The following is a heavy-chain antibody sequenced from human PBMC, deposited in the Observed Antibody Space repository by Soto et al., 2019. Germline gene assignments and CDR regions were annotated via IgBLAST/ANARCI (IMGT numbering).Heavy chain of an antibody. D-gene: IGHD7-27*01. Sequence: SETLSLTCTVSGGSISSYYWSWIRQPPGKGLEWIGYIYYSGSTNYNPSLKSRVTISVDTSKNQFSLKLSSVTAADTAVYYCARHRTGVADAFDIWGQGTMVTVSS. V-gene: IGHV4-59*08. CDR3: ARHRTGVADAFDI. J-gene: IGHJ3*02. CDR2: IYYSGST. CDR1: GGSISSYY.